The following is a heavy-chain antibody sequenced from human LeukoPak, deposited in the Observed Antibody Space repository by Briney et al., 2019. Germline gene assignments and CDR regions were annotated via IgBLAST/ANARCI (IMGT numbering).Heavy chain of an antibody. CDR3: ARDYYGSGSYFEVPYNWFDP. CDR1: GFTFSDYY. V-gene: IGHV3-11*05. J-gene: IGHJ5*02. CDR2: ISSSSSYT. D-gene: IGHD3-10*01. Sequence: GGSLRLSCEASGFTFSDYYMSWIRQAPGKGLEWVSYISSSSSYTNYADSVKGRFTISRDNANNSLYLQMNSLRAEDTAGYYCARDYYGSGSYFEVPYNWFDPWGQGTLVTVSS.